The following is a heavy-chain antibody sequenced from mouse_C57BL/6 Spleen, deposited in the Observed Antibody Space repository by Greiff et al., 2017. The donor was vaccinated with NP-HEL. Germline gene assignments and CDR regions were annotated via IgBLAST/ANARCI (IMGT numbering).Heavy chain of an antibody. CDR3: ARSRYYGSSGYFDY. Sequence: VQLQQSGAELVRPGTSVKVSCKASGYAFTNYLIEWVKQRPGQGLEWIGVINPGSGGTNYNEKFKGKATLTADKSSSTAYMQLSSLTSEDSAVYFCARSRYYGSSGYFDYWGQGTTLTVSS. D-gene: IGHD1-1*01. CDR1: GYAFTNYL. J-gene: IGHJ2*01. V-gene: IGHV1-54*01. CDR2: INPGSGGT.